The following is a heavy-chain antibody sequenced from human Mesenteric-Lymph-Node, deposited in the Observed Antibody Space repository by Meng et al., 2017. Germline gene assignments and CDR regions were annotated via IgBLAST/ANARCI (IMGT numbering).Heavy chain of an antibody. CDR3: ARDLGSGWYWDEFDY. CDR1: GYTFTGYY. J-gene: IGHJ4*02. CDR2: INPNSGGT. V-gene: IGHV1-2*02. Sequence: ASVKVSCKASGYTFTGYYMHWVRQAPGQGLEWMGWINPNSGGTNYAQKFQGRVTMTRDTSISTAYMELSRLRSDDTAVYYCARDLGSGWYWDEFDYWGPGTLVTVSS. D-gene: IGHD6-19*01.